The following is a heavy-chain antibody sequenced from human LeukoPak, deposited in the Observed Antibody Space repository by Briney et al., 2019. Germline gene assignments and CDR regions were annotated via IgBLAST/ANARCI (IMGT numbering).Heavy chain of an antibody. V-gene: IGHV3-23*01. CDR3: AKATPQYYYDSSGYDFDY. CDR2: ISGIGGST. J-gene: IGHJ4*02. CDR1: EFTFSSNA. D-gene: IGHD3-22*01. Sequence: GESLRPSCAASEFTFSSNAMSWVHQAPGKALKWDSAISGIGGSTYYADSVKGRFTISRDNSKNTLYLQMNSLRAEDTAIYYCAKATPQYYYDSSGYDFDYWGQGTLVTVSS.